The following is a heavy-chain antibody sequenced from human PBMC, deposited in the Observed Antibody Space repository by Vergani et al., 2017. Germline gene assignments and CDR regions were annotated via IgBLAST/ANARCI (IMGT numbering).Heavy chain of an antibody. D-gene: IGHD6-19*01. J-gene: IGHJ5*02. CDR1: GYTFTSYY. Sequence: QVQLVQSGAEVKKPGASVKVSCKASGYTFTSYYMHWVRQAPGQGLEWMGIINPSGGSTSYAQKFQGRVTMPRDTSTSTVYMELSSLRSEDTAGYYCARDPSGGPPRSWCDPWGQGTLVTVSS. CDR3: ARDPSGGPPRSWCDP. V-gene: IGHV1-46*03. CDR2: INPSGGST.